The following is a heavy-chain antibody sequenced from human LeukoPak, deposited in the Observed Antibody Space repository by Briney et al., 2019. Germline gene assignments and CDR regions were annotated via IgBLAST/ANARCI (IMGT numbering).Heavy chain of an antibody. V-gene: IGHV3-30*18. CDR3: AKGGYDSSGYYYDAFDI. CDR2: ISYDGSNK. CDR1: GFTFSSFG. D-gene: IGHD3-22*01. J-gene: IGHJ3*02. Sequence: GGSLRLSCAASGFTFSSFGMHWVRRAPGKGLEWVAVISYDGSNKDYADSVKGRLTISRDNSKNTLYLQMNSLRAEDTAVYYCAKGGYDSSGYYYDAFDIWGQGTMVTVSS.